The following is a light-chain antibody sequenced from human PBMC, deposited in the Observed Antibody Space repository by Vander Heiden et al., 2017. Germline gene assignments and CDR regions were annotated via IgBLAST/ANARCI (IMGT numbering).Light chain of an antibody. V-gene: IGKV1-5*03. Sequence: DIQMTQSPSTLSASVGDRVTISCRASQSFDNFLAWYQHQPGKAPKLLIYKASSLEGGVPSRFSGSGSGTEFTLTISSLQPDDFATYYCQKDDYYRLTFGGGTKVEIK. CDR1: QSFDNF. CDR2: KAS. CDR3: QKDDYYRLT. J-gene: IGKJ4*01.